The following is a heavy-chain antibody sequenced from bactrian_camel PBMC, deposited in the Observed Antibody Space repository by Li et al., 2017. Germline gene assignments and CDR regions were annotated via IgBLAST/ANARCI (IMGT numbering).Heavy chain of an antibody. D-gene: IGHD6*01. CDR2: IDSDGIA. CDR3: TRDRGLAVPAGSFDY. CDR1: GSIYSGAC. V-gene: IGHV3S53*01. J-gene: IGHJ6*01. Sequence: VESGGGSVQAGGSLRLSCVASGSIYSGACVGWLRQAPGKEREGVAAIDSDGIASYADSVKGRFTISRGNAKDTINLELNSLKTEDTAMYYCTRDRGLAVPAGSFDYWAQGTQVTVS.